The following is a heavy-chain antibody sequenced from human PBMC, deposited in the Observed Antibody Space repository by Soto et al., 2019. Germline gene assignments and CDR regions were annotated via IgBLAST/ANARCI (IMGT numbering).Heavy chain of an antibody. CDR2: ISGSGGTT. CDR3: AKFSRSSYHHSRASH. V-gene: IGHV3-23*01. D-gene: IGHD3-22*01. J-gene: IGHJ4*02. CDR1: GFTFSSYA. Sequence: GGSLRLSCAASGFTFSSYAMSWVRQAPGKGLEWVSAISGSGGTTYYADSVKGRFTISRDNSKNTLYLQMNSLRAEDTAVYYCAKFSRSSYHHSRASHWGQGTLVPVSS.